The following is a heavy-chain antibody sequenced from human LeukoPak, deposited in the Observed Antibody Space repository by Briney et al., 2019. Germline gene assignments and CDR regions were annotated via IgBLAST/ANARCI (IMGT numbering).Heavy chain of an antibody. J-gene: IGHJ4*02. CDR2: ISAYNGNT. V-gene: IGHV1-18*01. D-gene: IGHD3-9*01. CDR3: ARDPTHYDILTGRTLGFDY. CDR1: GYTFTSYG. Sequence: ASVKVSCKASGYTFTSYGISWVRQAPGQGLEWMGWISAYNGNTNYAQKLQGRVTMTTDTSTSTAYMELRSLRSDDTAVYYCARDPTHYDILTGRTLGFDYWGQGTLVTVSS.